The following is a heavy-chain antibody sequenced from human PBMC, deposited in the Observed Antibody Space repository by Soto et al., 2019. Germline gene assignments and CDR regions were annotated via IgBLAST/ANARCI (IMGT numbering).Heavy chain of an antibody. CDR2: ISGSGGGT. CDR3: ARESDY. V-gene: IGHV3-23*01. Sequence: GGSLRLSCAASGFTFSSYAMSWVRQAPGKGLEWVSTISGSGGGTYYADSMKDRFTISRDNSKNTLYLQMYSLRVEDTAVYYCARESDYWGQGTLVTVSS. J-gene: IGHJ4*02. CDR1: GFTFSSYA.